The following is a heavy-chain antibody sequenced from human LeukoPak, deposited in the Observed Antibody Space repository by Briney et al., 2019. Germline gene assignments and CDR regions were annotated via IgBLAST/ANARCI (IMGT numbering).Heavy chain of an antibody. CDR1: GFTFRNYG. CDR2: IWYDGSNQ. J-gene: IGHJ5*02. CDR3: VRDRGGGSGYSRYFDL. D-gene: IGHD3-22*01. V-gene: IGHV3-33*01. Sequence: GGSLRLSCAASGFTFRNYGMHWVRQAPGKGLEWVAVIWYDGSNQYYADSVKGRFTISRDNSKMILYLQMNSLRAEDTAVYYCVRDRGGGSGYSRYFDLWGQETLVTVSS.